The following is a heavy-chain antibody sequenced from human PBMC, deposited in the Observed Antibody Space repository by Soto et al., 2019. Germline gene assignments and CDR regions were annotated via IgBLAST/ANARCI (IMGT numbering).Heavy chain of an antibody. V-gene: IGHV2-5*02. Sequence: QITLKESGPTLVTPTQTLTLTCSFSGFSLTSSPMGVGWIRQPPGKALEWLAVIYWDDDKRYSPALRSRLTITKDTSKNQVVLTMTNMDPVDTATYYCAHRLGGYTWNDGYLDYWGQGILVSVSS. CDR1: GFSLTSSPMG. J-gene: IGHJ4*02. CDR3: AHRLGGYTWNDGYLDY. D-gene: IGHD1-20*01. CDR2: IYWDDDK.